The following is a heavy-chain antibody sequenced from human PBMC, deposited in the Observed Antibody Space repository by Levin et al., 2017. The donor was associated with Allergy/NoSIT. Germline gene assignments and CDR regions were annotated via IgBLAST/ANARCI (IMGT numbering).Heavy chain of an antibody. Sequence: ASVKVSCKASGGTFSSYAISWVRQAPGQGLEWMGGIIPIFGTANYAQKFQGRVTITADESTSTAYMELSSLRSEDTAVYYCAREGGARSSTPGIALVWGQGTLVTVSS. CDR3: AREGGARSSTPGIALV. D-gene: IGHD2-2*01. CDR1: GGTFSSYA. J-gene: IGHJ4*02. CDR2: IIPIFGTA. V-gene: IGHV1-69*13.